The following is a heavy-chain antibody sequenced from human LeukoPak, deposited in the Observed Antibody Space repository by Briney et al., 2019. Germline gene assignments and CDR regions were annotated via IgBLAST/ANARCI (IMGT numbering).Heavy chain of an antibody. CDR3: AWHLSGYGTFDY. J-gene: IGHJ4*02. CDR2: IYYSGSI. CDR1: GGSISSYY. V-gene: IGHV4-59*08. D-gene: IGHD1-1*01. Sequence: PSETLSLTCSVSGGSISSYYWSWIRQPPGKGLEWIGYIYYSGSINYNPSLKSRVTISLDTSKNQFSLKLSSVTAADTAVYYCAWHLSGYGTFDYWGQGTLVTVSS.